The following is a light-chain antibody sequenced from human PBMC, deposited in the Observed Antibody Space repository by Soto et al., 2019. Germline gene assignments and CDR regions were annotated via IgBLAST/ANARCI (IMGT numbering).Light chain of an antibody. CDR2: AAS. V-gene: IGKV1-39*01. J-gene: IGKJ5*01. CDR1: QAIRAY. CDR3: QQSYSAPIT. Sequence: DIQMTQSPSTLSASVGDSVTITCRASQAIRAYLNWYQLKPGKAPNLLIYAASSLQSGVPSRFSGSGSGTDFTLTISSLQPEDFATYYCQQSYSAPITFGQGTRLDIK.